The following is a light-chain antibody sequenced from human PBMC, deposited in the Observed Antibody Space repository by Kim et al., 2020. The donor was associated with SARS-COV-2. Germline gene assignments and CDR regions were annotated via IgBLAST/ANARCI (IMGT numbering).Light chain of an antibody. J-gene: IGLJ2*01. CDR1: SLRSYY. CDR3: NSRGSNDNVL. V-gene: IGLV3-19*01. CDR2: GKN. Sequence: SSELTQDPAVSVALGQTVRITCQGDSLRSYYATWYQQKPGQAPIVVIYGKNNRPSGIPDRFSGSCSGDTASLTITGTQAGDEADYYCNSRGSNDNVLFGG.